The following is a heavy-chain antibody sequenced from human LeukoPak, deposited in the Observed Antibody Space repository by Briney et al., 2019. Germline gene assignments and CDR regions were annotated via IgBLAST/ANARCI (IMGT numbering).Heavy chain of an antibody. CDR3: ARWDPDSGYDQRAFFDY. CDR1: GGSISSSSYY. J-gene: IGHJ4*02. V-gene: IGHV4-39*07. D-gene: IGHD5-12*01. CDR2: IYYSGST. Sequence: PSETLSLTCTVSGGSISSSSYYWGWIRQPPGKGLEWIGSIYYSGSTYYNPSLKSRVTISVDTSKNQFSLKLSSVTAADTAVYYCARWDPDSGYDQRAFFDYWGQGTLVTVSS.